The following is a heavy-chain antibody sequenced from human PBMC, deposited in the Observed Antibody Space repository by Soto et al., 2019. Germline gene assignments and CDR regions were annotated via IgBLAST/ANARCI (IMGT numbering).Heavy chain of an antibody. CDR3: ANLYGSNGMDF. J-gene: IGHJ6*02. V-gene: IGHV3-23*01. Sequence: EVQLLESGGGLVQPGGSLRLSCAASGFTFSSSAMSWVRQAPAKGLGWVSAISGSGDRTYYADSVRGRFTISRDNSKNTLYLQMNSLSAEDTAVYYYANLYGSNGMDFWGQGTTVAFSS. CDR2: ISGSGDRT. D-gene: IGHD2-15*01. CDR1: GFTFSSSA.